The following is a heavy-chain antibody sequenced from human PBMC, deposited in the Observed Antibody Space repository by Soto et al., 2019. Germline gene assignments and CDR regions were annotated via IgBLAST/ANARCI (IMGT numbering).Heavy chain of an antibody. CDR1: GGTFSSYA. Sequence: QVQLVQSGAEVKKPGSSVKVSCKASGGTFSSYAISWVRQAPGHGLEWMGGISPILGTANYAQKFQGRVTITADESTSTDYMELSSLRSEDTAVYYCARALRDYYYGMDVWGQGTTVTVSS. J-gene: IGHJ6*02. CDR2: ISPILGTA. CDR3: ARALRDYYYGMDV. V-gene: IGHV1-69*12.